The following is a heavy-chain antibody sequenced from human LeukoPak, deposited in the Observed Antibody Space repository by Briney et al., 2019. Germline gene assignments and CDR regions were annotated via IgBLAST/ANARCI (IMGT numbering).Heavy chain of an antibody. V-gene: IGHV4-59*08. CDR3: ARQVAVAGTRRWFDP. D-gene: IGHD6-19*01. CDR1: GGSISSYY. J-gene: IGHJ5*02. CDR2: IYYSGST. Sequence: SETLSLTCTVSGGSISSYYWSWLRQPPGKGLEWIGYIYYSGSTNYNPSLKSRVTISVDTSKNQFSLKLSSVTAADTAVYYCARQVAVAGTRRWFDPWGQGTLVTVSS.